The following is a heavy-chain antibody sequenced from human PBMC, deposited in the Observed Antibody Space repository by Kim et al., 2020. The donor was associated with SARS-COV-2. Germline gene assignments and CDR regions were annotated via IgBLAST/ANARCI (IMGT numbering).Heavy chain of an antibody. CDR2: NYK. V-gene: IGHV3-33*01. CDR3: ARAREKSFDY. J-gene: IGHJ4*02. Sequence: NYKNYDDSVKGRFTISRDNSKNTVDLQMNSLRVEDTAVYYCARAREKSFDYWGQGTLVTVSS.